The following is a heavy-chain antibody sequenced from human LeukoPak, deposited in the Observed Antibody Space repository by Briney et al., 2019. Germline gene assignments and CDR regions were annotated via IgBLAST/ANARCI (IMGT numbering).Heavy chain of an antibody. Sequence: PGGSLSLSCAVSGFTFSGSAMHRVRQASGQGVECVGRIRSNANSYATAYAPSAKGRFTVSRDDSKNTAYLQMNSLKIEDTAVYYCISRRDCTSTSCYVASDFDYWGQGTLVTGSS. J-gene: IGHJ4*02. D-gene: IGHD2-2*01. V-gene: IGHV3-73*01. CDR1: GFTFSGSA. CDR2: IRSNANSYAT. CDR3: ISRRDCTSTSCYVASDFDY.